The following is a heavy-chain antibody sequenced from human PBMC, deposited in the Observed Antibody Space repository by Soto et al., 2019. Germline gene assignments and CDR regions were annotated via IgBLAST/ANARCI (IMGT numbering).Heavy chain of an antibody. D-gene: IGHD3-3*01. V-gene: IGHV1-8*01. CDR1: GYTFKDYD. J-gene: IGHJ2*01. CDR3: ARRMTWSLWCFDL. Sequence: QVQLLQSGAEVKKPGTSVRVSCRASGYTFKDYDINWVRRAPGQGHEWMGWMTPNSGNTAYARKFHDRITMTRSVSARIAFMEVTSLTPEATAVYYCARRMTWSLWCFDLWGSGTQVTVAS. CDR2: MTPNSGNT.